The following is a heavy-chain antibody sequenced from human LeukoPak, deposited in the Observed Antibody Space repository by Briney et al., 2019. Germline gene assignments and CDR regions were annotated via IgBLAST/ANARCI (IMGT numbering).Heavy chain of an antibody. CDR1: GFTFSSFG. CDR2: ISSSSSTI. CDR3: VRRIWNGPYY. D-gene: IGHD1-1*01. V-gene: IGHV3-48*01. J-gene: IGHJ4*02. Sequence: PGGSLRLSCAASGFTFSSFGINWVRQAPGKGLEWVSYISSSSSTIYYADSVKGRFTISRDNAKNSLYLQMNSLRAEDTAVYYCVRRIWNGPYYWGQGTLVTVSS.